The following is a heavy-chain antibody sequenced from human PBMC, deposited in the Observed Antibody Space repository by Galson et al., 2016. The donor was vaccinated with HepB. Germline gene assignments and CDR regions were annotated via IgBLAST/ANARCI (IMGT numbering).Heavy chain of an antibody. Sequence: SLRLSCAASGFTFSTYGMHWVRQGPGKGLEWVSVISYDGSHKYYADSVKARFTISRDISKNTLYLQMNSLRAEDTAVYYCAKNSLRVIVGAADYWGQGTLVTVSS. V-gene: IGHV3-30-3*02. CDR3: AKNSLRVIVGAADY. J-gene: IGHJ4*02. D-gene: IGHD1-26*01. CDR2: ISYDGSHK. CDR1: GFTFSTYG.